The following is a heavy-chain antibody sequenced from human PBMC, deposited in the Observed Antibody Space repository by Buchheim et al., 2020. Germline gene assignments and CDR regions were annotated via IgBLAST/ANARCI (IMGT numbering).Heavy chain of an antibody. CDR1: GFLFSTYW. Sequence: EVQLVESGGGSIQPGGSLRLSCAASGFLFSTYWMHWVRQAPGKGLVWISRISSDGSTVNYVDSLRGRFTVSRDNAKNTMYLQMNSPGAEDTPVYFCARGYNFGYNDYHAMDVWGQGTT. CDR3: ARGYNFGYNDYHAMDV. J-gene: IGHJ6*02. CDR2: ISSDGSTV. D-gene: IGHD1-1*01. V-gene: IGHV3-74*01.